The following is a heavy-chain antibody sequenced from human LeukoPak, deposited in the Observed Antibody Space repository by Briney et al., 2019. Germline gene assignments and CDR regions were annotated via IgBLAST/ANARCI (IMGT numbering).Heavy chain of an antibody. CDR3: AKGGSYPIDY. V-gene: IGHV3-74*01. Sequence: PGGSLRLSCAASGFTFSSYWMHWVRQAPGKGLVWVSRINSDGSSTSYADSVEGRFTISRDNAKSTLYLQMNSLRAEDTAVYYCAKGGSYPIDYWGQGTLVTVSS. D-gene: IGHD1-26*01. CDR2: INSDGSST. CDR1: GFTFSSYW. J-gene: IGHJ4*02.